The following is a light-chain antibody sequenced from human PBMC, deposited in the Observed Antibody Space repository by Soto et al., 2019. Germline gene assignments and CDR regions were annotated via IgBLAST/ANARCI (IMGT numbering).Light chain of an antibody. J-gene: IGLJ2*01. CDR2: EVS. CDR1: SSDVGYYNY. CDR3: SSYTRSTTVV. V-gene: IGLV2-14*01. Sequence: QSVLTQPASVSGSPGQSITISCTGTSSDVGYYNYVSWYQQHPGKAPKLMIYEVSSRPSGVSNRFSGSKSGNTASLTISGLQAEDEADYYCSSYTRSTTVVFGGGTQLTVL.